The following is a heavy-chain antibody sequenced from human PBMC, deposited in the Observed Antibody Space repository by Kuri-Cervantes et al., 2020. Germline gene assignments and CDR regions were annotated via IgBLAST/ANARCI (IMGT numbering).Heavy chain of an antibody. J-gene: IGHJ4*02. CDR3: AKSSRSYNWGFFDF. CDR1: GFTFSSYA. D-gene: IGHD1-26*01. V-gene: IGHV3-23*01. CDR2: ISLTGNTA. Sequence: GGSLRLSCAASGFTFSSYAMNWVRQAPGKGLEWVSGISLTGNTAYYADSVRGRFTISRDNSQSTLYLQMNSLRAEDTAVYYCAKSSRSYNWGFFDFWGRGTLVTVSS.